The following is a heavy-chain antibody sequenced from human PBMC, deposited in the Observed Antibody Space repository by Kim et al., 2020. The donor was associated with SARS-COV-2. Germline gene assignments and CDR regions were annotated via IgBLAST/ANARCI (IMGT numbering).Heavy chain of an antibody. J-gene: IGHJ5*02. V-gene: IGHV4-30-4*01. Sequence: SETLSLTCTVSGGSISSGDYYWSWIRQPPGKGLEWIGYIYYSGSTYYNPSLKSRVTISVDTSKNQFSLKLNSVTAADTAVYYCVRESIFGTPPWFDPWGQGTLVTVSS. CDR2: IYYSGST. CDR1: GGSISSGDYY. CDR3: VRESIFGTPPWFDP. D-gene: IGHD1-7*01.